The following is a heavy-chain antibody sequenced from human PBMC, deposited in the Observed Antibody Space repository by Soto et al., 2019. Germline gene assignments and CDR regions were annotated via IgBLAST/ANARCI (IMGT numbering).Heavy chain of an antibody. J-gene: IGHJ6*02. CDR1: GFTFSGSA. V-gene: IGHV3-73*01. CDR2: IRSKANSYAT. CDR3: TGMVRGLGPADGYYYGMDV. Sequence: EVQLVESGGGLVQPGGSLKLSCAASGFTFSGSAMHWVRQASGKGLEWVGRIRSKANSYATAYAASVKGRFTISRDDSKTTGYLQMNSLKTEDTAVYYCTGMVRGLGPADGYYYGMDVWGQGTTVTVSS. D-gene: IGHD3-10*01.